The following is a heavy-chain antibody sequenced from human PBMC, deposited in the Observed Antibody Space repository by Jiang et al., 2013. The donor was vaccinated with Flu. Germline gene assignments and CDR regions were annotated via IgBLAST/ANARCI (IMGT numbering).Heavy chain of an antibody. V-gene: IGHV4-59*08. CDR3: ARLLSNTVVTQPYYFDY. CDR2: IYYRGST. CDR1: GGSISSYY. D-gene: IGHD2-21*02. J-gene: IGHJ4*02. Sequence: SLTCTVPGGSISSYYWSWIRQPPGKGLECIGYIYYRGSTHYNPSLKSRVTISVDSSKNQFSLKLSSVTAADTAVYYCARLLSNTVVTQPYYFDYWGQGTLVTVSS.